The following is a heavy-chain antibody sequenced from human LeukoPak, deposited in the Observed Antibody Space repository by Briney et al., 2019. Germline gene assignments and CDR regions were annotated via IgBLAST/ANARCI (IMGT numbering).Heavy chain of an antibody. D-gene: IGHD5-18*01. CDR2: TYTNGGI. Sequence: SVPLSLTCTVSVRSMSNNHESCTREPAGKALKWIGRTYTNGGINYNPSRKSRVTISVAQSKSPFSMKLSSVTAADTAVYYCARGRQYFDTAVPCDGIYIWGQGTMVTVSS. V-gene: IGHV4-4*07. CDR1: VRSMSNNH. CDR3: ARGRQYFDTAVPCDGIYI. J-gene: IGHJ3*02.